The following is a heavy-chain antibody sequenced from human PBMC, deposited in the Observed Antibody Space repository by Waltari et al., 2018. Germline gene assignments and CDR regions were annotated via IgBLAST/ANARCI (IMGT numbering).Heavy chain of an antibody. CDR2: IYTSGST. CDR1: GGSISSGSYY. J-gene: IGHJ6*02. CDR3: ARDDSGVDYYYYGMDV. V-gene: IGHV4-61*02. Sequence: QVQLQESGPGLVKPSQTLSLTCTVSGGSISSGSYYWSWIRQPAGKGLEWIGRIYTSGSTNYNPSLKSRVTISVDTAKNQCSLKLSSVTAADTAVYYCARDDSGVDYYYYGMDVWGQGTTVTVSS. D-gene: IGHD3-3*01.